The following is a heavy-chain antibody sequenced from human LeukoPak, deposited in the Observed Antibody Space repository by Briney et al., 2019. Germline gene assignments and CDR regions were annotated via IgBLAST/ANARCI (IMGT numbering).Heavy chain of an antibody. CDR2: ISSDGDTI. V-gene: IGHV3-48*03. D-gene: IGHD3-22*01. CDR1: GFAFSSYQ. J-gene: IGHJ4*02. Sequence: PGGSLRLSCAASGFAFSSYQMNWVRQAPGKGLEWVSQISSDGDTIYADSVKGRFTISRDNAKNSLYLQMDSLRAEDTAVYYCAAMYFYDSSGYYWGQGTLVTVSS. CDR3: AAMYFYDSSGYY.